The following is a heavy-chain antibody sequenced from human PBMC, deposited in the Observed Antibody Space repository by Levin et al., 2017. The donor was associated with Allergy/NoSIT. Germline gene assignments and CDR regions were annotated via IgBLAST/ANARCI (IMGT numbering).Heavy chain of an antibody. D-gene: IGHD2-15*01. CDR2: IYYSGST. Sequence: SETLSLTCTVSGGSVSSGSYYWSWIRQPPGKGLEWIGYIYYSGSTNYNPSLKSRVTISVDTSKNQFSLKLSSVTAADTAVYYCARATTLGYCSGGSCYTHRYYFDYWGQGTLVTVSS. CDR3: ARATTLGYCSGGSCYTHRYYFDY. V-gene: IGHV4-61*01. CDR1: GGSVSSGSYY. J-gene: IGHJ4*02.